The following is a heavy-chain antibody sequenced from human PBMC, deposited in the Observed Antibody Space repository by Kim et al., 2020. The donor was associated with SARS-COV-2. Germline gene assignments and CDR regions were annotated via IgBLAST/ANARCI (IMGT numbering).Heavy chain of an antibody. V-gene: IGHV3-30*04. CDR3: AREFGYCSGGSCSAPWIWGY. D-gene: IGHD2-15*01. CDR1: GFTFSSYA. J-gene: IGHJ4*02. CDR2: ISYDGSNK. Sequence: GGSLRLSCAASGFTFSSYAMHWVRQAPGKGLEWVAVISYDGSNKYYADSVKGRFTISRDNSKNTLYLQMNSLRAEDTAVYYCAREFGYCSGGSCSAPWIWGYWGQGTLVTVSS.